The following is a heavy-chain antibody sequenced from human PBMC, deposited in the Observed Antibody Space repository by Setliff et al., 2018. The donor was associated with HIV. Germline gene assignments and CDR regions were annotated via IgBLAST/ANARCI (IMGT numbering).Heavy chain of an antibody. CDR1: GYTFTGYY. Sequence: VASVKVSCKASGYTFTGYYMHWVRQAPGQGLDWMGRISPILGVANYAQRFQGKVTITADKSTSTAYMGLSRLRSDDTAVYYCARGHYYDSSGFAFDIWGQGTMVTVSS. J-gene: IGHJ3*02. CDR3: ARGHYYDSSGFAFDI. D-gene: IGHD3-22*01. V-gene: IGHV1-69*04. CDR2: ISPILGVA.